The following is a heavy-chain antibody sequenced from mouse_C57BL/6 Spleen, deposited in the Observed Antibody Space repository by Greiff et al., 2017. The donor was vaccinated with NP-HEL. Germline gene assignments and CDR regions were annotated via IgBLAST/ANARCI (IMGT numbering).Heavy chain of an antibody. CDR1: GFTFTDYY. V-gene: IGHV7-3*01. CDR2: IRNKANGYTT. Sequence: EVHLVESGGGLVQPGGSLSLSCAASGFTFTDYYMSWVRQPPGKALEWLGFIRNKANGYTTEYSASVKGRFTISRDNSQSILYLQMNALRAEDSATYYCARYGGNYGDYYAMDYWGQGTSVTVSS. D-gene: IGHD2-1*01. CDR3: ARYGGNYGDYYAMDY. J-gene: IGHJ4*01.